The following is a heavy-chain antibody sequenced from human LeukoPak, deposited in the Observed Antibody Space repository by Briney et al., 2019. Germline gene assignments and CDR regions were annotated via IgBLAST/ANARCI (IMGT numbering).Heavy chain of an antibody. CDR1: VDIVSFNSTA. J-gene: IGHJ4*02. V-gene: IGHV6-1*01. CDR2: TYYRSKWYN. D-gene: IGHD3-16*01. CDR3: ASGGGSFVY. Sequence: SQTLSLTCTICVDIVSFNSTAWNWIRQSPSRGLEWLGRTYYRSKWYNDYAVSVKSRITINPDTSKNQFSLQMNSVTPEDTAVYYCASGGGSFVYWGQGTLVTVSS.